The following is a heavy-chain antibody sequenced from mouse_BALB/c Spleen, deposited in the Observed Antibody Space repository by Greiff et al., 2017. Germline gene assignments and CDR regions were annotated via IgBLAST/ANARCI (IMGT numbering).Heavy chain of an antibody. J-gene: IGHJ3*01. CDR1: GFTFSDYY. D-gene: IGHD2-4*01. CDR3: ARYDYDAFAY. V-gene: IGHV5-4*02. CDR2: ISDGGSYT. Sequence: EVQVVESGGGLVKPGGSLKLSCAASGFTFSDYYMYWVRQTPEKRLEWVATISDGGSYTYYPDSVKGRFTISRDNAKNNLYLQMSSLKSEDTAMYYCARYDYDAFAYWGQGTLVTVSA.